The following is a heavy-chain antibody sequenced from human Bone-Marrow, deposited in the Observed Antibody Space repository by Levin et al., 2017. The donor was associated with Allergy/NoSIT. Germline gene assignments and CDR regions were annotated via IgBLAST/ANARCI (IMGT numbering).Heavy chain of an antibody. J-gene: IGHJ4*02. Sequence: GGSLRLSCAASGFTFSSYEMNWVRQAPGKGLEWVSYISSSGSTIYYADTVKGRFTISRDNAKNSLYLQMNSLRAEDTAVYYCARQLGNFWSGYNYFDYWGQGTLVTVSS. CDR1: GFTFSSYE. CDR3: ARQLGNFWSGYNYFDY. V-gene: IGHV3-48*03. CDR2: ISSSGSTI. D-gene: IGHD3-3*01.